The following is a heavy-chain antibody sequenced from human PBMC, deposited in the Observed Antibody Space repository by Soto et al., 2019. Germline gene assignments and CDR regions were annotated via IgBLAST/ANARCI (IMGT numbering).Heavy chain of an antibody. CDR3: ARDWRPTVPTWWFDP. CDR1: NSSMRGSNR. Sequence: PSERVPLTXVVYNSSMRGSNRGSWIRKPPGKGLEWIGEIYHSGSTNYNPSLKSRVTISVDKSKNQFSLKLSSVTAADTAVYYCARDWRPTVPTWWFDPWVQGTLATVSS. D-gene: IGHD4-4*01. CDR2: IYHSGST. V-gene: IGHV4-4*02. J-gene: IGHJ5*02.